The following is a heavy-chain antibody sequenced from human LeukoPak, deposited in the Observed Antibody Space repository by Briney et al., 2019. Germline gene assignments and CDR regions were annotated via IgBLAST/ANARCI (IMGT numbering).Heavy chain of an antibody. D-gene: IGHD2-2*02. Sequence: SVMVSCKASGGTFSSYAVSWVRQAPGQGLEWMGGIIPIFGTANYAQKFQGRVTITADKSTSTAYMELSSLRSEDTAVYYCARVGGYCSSTSCYRPQPVGWFGPWGQGTLVTVSS. CDR2: IIPIFGTA. CDR3: ARVGGYCSSTSCYRPQPVGWFGP. CDR1: GGTFSSYA. J-gene: IGHJ5*02. V-gene: IGHV1-69*06.